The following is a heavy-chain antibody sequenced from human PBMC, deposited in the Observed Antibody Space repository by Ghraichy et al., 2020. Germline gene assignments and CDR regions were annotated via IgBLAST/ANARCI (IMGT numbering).Heavy chain of an antibody. J-gene: IGHJ4*02. CDR2: INHSGST. CDR3: AREDSSGYSGRPVDY. D-gene: IGHD3-22*01. V-gene: IGHV4-34*01. Sequence: SQTLSLTCAVYGGSFSGYYWSWIRQPPGKGLEWIGEINHSGSTNYNPSLKSRVTISVDTSKNQFSLKLSSVTAADTAVYYCAREDSSGYSGRPVDYWGQGTLVTVSS. CDR1: GGSFSGYY.